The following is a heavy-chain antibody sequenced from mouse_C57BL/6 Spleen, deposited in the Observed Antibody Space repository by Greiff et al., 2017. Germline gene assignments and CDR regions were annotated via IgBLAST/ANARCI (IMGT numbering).Heavy chain of an antibody. V-gene: IGHV1-15*01. CDR1: GYTFTDYE. Sequence: VQLVESGAELVRPGASVTLSCKASGYTFTDYEMHWVKQTPVHGLEWIGAIDPETGGTAYKQKFKGKAILTADKSSSTAYMELRSLTSEDSAVYYCTRDDYDDGVSDYWGQGTTLTVSS. CDR3: TRDDYDDGVSDY. J-gene: IGHJ2*01. CDR2: IDPETGGT. D-gene: IGHD2-4*01.